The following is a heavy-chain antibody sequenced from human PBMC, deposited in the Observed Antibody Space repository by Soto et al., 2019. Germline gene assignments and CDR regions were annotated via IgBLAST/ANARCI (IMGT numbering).Heavy chain of an antibody. CDR3: AKEDSNYAGRFSYYYMDV. CDR1: GYTFRSYG. CDR2: ISGYNGNT. D-gene: IGHD4-4*01. V-gene: IGHV1-18*01. Sequence: QVQLVQSGTEVKKPGASVKVSCKASGYTFRSYGISWVRQAPGQGLEWMGGISGYNGNTHYSQKFQGKDTMTTDTSTSTAYMELRNLRSDDTAVYYCAKEDSNYAGRFSYYYMDVWGTGTMVTVSS. J-gene: IGHJ6*03.